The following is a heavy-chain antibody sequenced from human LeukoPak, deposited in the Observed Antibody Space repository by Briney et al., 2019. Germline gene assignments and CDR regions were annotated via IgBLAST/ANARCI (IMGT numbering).Heavy chain of an antibody. D-gene: IGHD2-2*01. Sequence: GGSLRLSSAVSGLTFSTYAMSWVRQAPGRGLEWVSSISGNGDTTYYADSVRGRFTISRDNSKKTAYLQMNSLRAEDTAVYYAVANMYKYMDAWGKGTTVTVSS. V-gene: IGHV3-23*01. CDR2: ISGNGDTT. CDR1: GLTFSTYA. CDR3: VANMYKYMDA. J-gene: IGHJ6*04.